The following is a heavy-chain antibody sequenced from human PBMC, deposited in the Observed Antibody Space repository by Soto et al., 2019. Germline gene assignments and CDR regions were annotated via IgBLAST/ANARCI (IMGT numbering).Heavy chain of an antibody. CDR3: XXXXXXXXFAX. CDR1: GYTFTSYG. V-gene: IGHV1-18*01. Sequence: QVQLVQSGAEVKKPGASVKVSCKASGYTFTSYGINWVRQAPGQGLEWMGWISANNGNTHYAQKLQGRVTMTTDTXTSTAXXXLXXLXXXXTAXXXXXXXXXXXXFAXXGQGTLVTVSS. CDR2: ISANNGNT. J-gene: IGHJ5*02.